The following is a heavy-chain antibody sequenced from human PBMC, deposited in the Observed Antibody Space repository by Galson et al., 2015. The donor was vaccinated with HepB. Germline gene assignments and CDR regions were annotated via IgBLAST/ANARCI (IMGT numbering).Heavy chain of an antibody. J-gene: IGHJ3*01. CDR3: ARQFMGADAFDF. Sequence: QSGAEVKKPGESLKISCQGSGYDFTSYCINWVRQMPGKGLEWMGRIEPSDSYTDYSPSFQGHVTITTDKATNTAYLQWNSLKTSDTAIYYCARQFMGADAFDFWGQGTVVTVSS. CDR1: GYDFTSYC. CDR2: IEPSDSYT. V-gene: IGHV5-10-1*01. D-gene: IGHD1-26*01.